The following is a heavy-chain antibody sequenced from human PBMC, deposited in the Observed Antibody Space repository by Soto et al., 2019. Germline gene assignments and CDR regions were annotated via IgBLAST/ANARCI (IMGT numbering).Heavy chain of an antibody. J-gene: IGHJ6*02. D-gene: IGHD2-15*01. CDR2: LYSSRDT. CDR1: GGRISRRSYS. CDR3: ARHAEYCSGGSCNGQYTLDV. V-gene: IGHV4-39*01. Sequence: SEILSLTCSVPGGRISRRSYSWGWLRQPPGTGLEWIGSLYSSRDTCYTPSLKCRVTIAAGTSQNQFYLDLTSVSATDTAVYVCARHAEYCSGGSCNGQYTLDVWGQGTTVTVSS.